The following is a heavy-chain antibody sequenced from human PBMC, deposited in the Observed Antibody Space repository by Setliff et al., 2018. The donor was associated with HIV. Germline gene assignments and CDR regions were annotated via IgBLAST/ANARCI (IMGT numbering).Heavy chain of an antibody. V-gene: IGHV5-51*01. J-gene: IGHJ3*02. Sequence: RGESLKISCKGSGYIFSNYWIGWVRQMPGKGLEWMGVIYPGDSDTKYSPSFEGQVTISADKSSSTAYLQWRSLKASDTAMYYCARPRQGIEAPGDAFDIWGQGTMVTVSS. D-gene: IGHD2-15*01. CDR2: IYPGDSDT. CDR3: ARPRQGIEAPGDAFDI. CDR1: GYIFSNYW.